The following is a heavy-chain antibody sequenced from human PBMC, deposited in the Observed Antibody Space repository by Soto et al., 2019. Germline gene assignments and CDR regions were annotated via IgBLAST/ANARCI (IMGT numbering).Heavy chain of an antibody. CDR1: GGSISSGGYY. V-gene: IGHV4-31*03. CDR2: IYYSGST. D-gene: IGHD2-2*01. Sequence: PSETLSLTCTVSGGSISSGGYYWSWIRQHPGKGLEWIGYIYYSGSTYYNPSLKSRVTISVDTSKNQFSLKLSSVTAADTAVYYCAASSTSWVIDYWGQGTLVTVS. J-gene: IGHJ4*02. CDR3: AASSTSWVIDY.